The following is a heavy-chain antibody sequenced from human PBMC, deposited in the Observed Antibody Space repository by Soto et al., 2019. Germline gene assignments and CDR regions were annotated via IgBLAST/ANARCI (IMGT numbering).Heavy chain of an antibody. CDR2: IFSNDEK. Sequence: PTLVNPTETLTLTCTVSGFSLSNARMGVSWIRQPPGKALEWLAHIFSNDEKSYSTSLKSRPTISKDTSKSQVVLTMTNMDPVDTATYYCARISRYCSSTSCSNWFDPWGQGTLVTVSS. D-gene: IGHD2-2*01. V-gene: IGHV2-26*01. CDR3: ARISRYCSSTSCSNWFDP. CDR1: GFSLSNARMG. J-gene: IGHJ5*02.